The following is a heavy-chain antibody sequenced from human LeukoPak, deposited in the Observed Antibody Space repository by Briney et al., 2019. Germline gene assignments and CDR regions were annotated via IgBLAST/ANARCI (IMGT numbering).Heavy chain of an antibody. Sequence: GGSLRLSCAASGFSVSSHYMSWVRRAPGKGLEWVSVIHSGGDTYHADSVKGRFTISRDNSKNTLYLQMNSLRAEDTAVYYCAKEEATADYYHYGMDVWGQGTTVTVSS. V-gene: IGHV3-53*05. J-gene: IGHJ6*02. CDR2: IHSGGDT. D-gene: IGHD2-21*02. CDR3: AKEEATADYYHYGMDV. CDR1: GFSVSSHY.